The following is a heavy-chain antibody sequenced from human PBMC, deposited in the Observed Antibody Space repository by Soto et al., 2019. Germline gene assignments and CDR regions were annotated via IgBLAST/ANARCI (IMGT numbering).Heavy chain of an antibody. CDR3: ARMGDVPYYYYGMDV. V-gene: IGHV1-18*01. D-gene: IGHD3-16*01. J-gene: IGHJ6*02. Sequence: QVQLVQSGAEVKKPGASVKVSCKASGYTFTSYGLSWVRQAPGQGLEWMGWLNAYNGDTNYAQNLQGRVTMTTDTSTHTAYMELRSLRSDDTAVYYCARMGDVPYYYYGMDVWGQGTTVTVSS. CDR1: GYTFTSYG. CDR2: LNAYNGDT.